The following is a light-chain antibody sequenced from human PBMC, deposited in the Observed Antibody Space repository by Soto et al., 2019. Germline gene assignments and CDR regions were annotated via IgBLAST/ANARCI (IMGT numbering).Light chain of an antibody. CDR3: QQYNNWLLYT. V-gene: IGKV3-15*01. CDR1: QSVSSN. J-gene: IGKJ2*01. Sequence: EIVLTQSPGTLSLSPGERATLSCRASQSVSSNLAWYQQKPGQAPRLLIYGASTRATGIPARFSGSGSGTEFTLTISSLQSEDFAVYYCQQYNNWLLYTFGQGTKVDIK. CDR2: GAS.